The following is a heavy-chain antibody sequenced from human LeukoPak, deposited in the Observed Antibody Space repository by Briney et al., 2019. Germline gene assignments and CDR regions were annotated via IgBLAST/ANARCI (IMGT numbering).Heavy chain of an antibody. V-gene: IGHV3-74*01. J-gene: IGHJ4*02. CDR1: GLTLSGYC. CDR3: ARARGNTYGYFEY. CDR2: INGDASST. D-gene: IGHD5-18*01. Sequence: GGSLRPSCAASGLTLSGYCMHLVRQAPGKGLVWVSRINGDASSTSYADSVKGRFTISRDNAKSTLYLQMNSLRVEDTAVYYCARARGNTYGYFEYWGQGTLVTVSS.